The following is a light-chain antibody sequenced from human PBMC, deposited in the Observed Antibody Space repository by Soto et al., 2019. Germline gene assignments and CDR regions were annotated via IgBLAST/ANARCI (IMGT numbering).Light chain of an antibody. CDR1: QGISSY. CDR3: QQLLSYPIT. V-gene: IGKV1-9*01. CDR2: AAS. Sequence: THLTQSPSFPPASVLHRVTLTCRASQGISSYLAWYQQKPGKAPKLLIYAASTLQSGVPLRFSGSGSGTSFTLTISSLQPEDFATYYCQQLLSYPITFGQGTRLEIK. J-gene: IGKJ5*01.